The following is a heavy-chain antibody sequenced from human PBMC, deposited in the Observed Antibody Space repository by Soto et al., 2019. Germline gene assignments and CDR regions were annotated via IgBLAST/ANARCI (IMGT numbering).Heavy chain of an antibody. V-gene: IGHV3-15*07. CDR3: TTGLRDSSGYYGSR. CDR2: IKSKTDGGTT. D-gene: IGHD3-22*01. J-gene: IGHJ4*02. CDR1: GFTFSYAW. Sequence: EVQLVESGGGLVKPGGSLRLSCVASGFTFSYAWMNWVRQAPGKGLEWVGRIKSKTDGGTTDYDAPVKGRFTISRDGSKNTLYLQLNSLKTEDTAVYYCTTGLRDSSGYYGSRWGQGTLVTVSS.